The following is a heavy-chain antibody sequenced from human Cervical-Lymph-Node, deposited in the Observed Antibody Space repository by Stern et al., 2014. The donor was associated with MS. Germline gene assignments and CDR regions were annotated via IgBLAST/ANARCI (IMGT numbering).Heavy chain of an antibody. CDR1: GFSLSTDGEG. CDR3: AHATVTSDEAFGLDV. J-gene: IGHJ6*02. V-gene: IGHV2-5*02. CDR2: TYSDDDK. D-gene: IGHD4-17*01. Sequence: QVTLKESGPTLVKPTKTLTLTCTSSGFSLSTDGEGVHWIRPPPGNALEWLAVTYSDDDKRSNPSLTNSLIITNATSRKHVDVTMTNMDPVDTATYHCAHATVTSDEAFGLDVWGQGTTVTVSS.